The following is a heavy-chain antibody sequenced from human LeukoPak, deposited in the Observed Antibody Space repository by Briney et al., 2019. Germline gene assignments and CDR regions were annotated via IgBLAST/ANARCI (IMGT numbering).Heavy chain of an antibody. J-gene: IGHJ3*02. CDR1: GGSISSSSCY. V-gene: IGHV4-39*07. CDR3: ARDPIAGTTVRNAFDI. CDR2: IYYSGST. D-gene: IGHD1-1*01. Sequence: SETLSLTCTVSGGSISSSSCYWGWIRQPPGKGLEWVGSIYYSGSTYYNPSLKSRVTISVDTSKNQFSLKLSSVTAADTAVYYCARDPIAGTTVRNAFDIWGQGTMVTVSS.